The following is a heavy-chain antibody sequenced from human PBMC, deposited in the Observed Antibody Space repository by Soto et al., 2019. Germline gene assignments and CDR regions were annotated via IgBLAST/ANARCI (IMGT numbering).Heavy chain of an antibody. Sequence: VQLLQSGGEVRKPGASVKVSCKTSGYTFTNYAINWVRQAPGQGLQWMGWISAYSGDTKYAQRCQDRLTVTTDPSTTTAQMEQRSHRSDGTAGYSCARDGRSVWLFVLTMGDWGHDTTLTVS. CDR3: ARDGRSVWLFVLTMGD. V-gene: IGHV1-18*01. CDR1: GYTFTNYA. D-gene: IGHD2-8*02. J-gene: IGHJ6*02. CDR2: ISAYSGDT.